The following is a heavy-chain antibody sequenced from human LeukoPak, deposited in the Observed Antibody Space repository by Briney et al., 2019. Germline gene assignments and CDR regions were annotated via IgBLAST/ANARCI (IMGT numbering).Heavy chain of an antibody. CDR3: ARQGGIAVAGTIDY. CDR1: GGSISSGSYY. Sequence: SETLSLTCAVSGGSISSGSYYWAWIRQSSGKGLEWIGTIYYSGSTYYNPSLKSRVTISVDTSKNQFSLKPSSVTAADTAVYYCARQGGIAVAGTIDYWGQGTLVTVSS. V-gene: IGHV4-39*01. D-gene: IGHD6-19*01. CDR2: IYYSGST. J-gene: IGHJ4*02.